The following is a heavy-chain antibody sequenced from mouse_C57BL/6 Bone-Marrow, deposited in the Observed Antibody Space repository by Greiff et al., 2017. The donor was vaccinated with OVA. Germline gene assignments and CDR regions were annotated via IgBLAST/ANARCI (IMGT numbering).Heavy chain of an antibody. D-gene: IGHD1-1*01. Sequence: QVQLQQSGAELMKPGASVKLSCKATGYTFTGYWIEWVKQRPGHGLEWIGEILPGSGSTNSNEKFKGKATFTAATSSNTAYMPLSSLTTDDSAIYDCARANYYGIDYWGQGTTLTVSS. CDR2: ILPGSGST. CDR1: GYTFTGYW. V-gene: IGHV1-9*01. CDR3: ARANYYGIDY. J-gene: IGHJ2*01.